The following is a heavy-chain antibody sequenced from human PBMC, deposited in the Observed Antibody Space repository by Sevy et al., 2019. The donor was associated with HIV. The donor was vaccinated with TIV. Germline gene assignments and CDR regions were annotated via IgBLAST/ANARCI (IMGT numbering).Heavy chain of an antibody. Sequence: SETLSLTCTVSGGSVSRYYWSWIRQPPGKGLEWIGYIYXSGSTDYNPSLKSRVTISVDTSKNQFSLKLSSVTAADTAVYYCAREGXVSXSAXDYWGXXTLVTVSS. D-gene: IGHD2-8*01. CDR2: IYXSGST. J-gene: IGHJ4*01. CDR3: AREGXVSXSAXDY. CDR1: GGSVSRYY. V-gene: IGHV4-59*02.